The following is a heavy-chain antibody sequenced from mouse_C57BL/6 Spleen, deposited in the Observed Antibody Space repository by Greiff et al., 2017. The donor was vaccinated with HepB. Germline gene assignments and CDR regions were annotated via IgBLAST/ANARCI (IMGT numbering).Heavy chain of an antibody. D-gene: IGHD4-1*02. J-gene: IGHJ4*01. CDR2: IYPGDGDT. Sequence: QVQLQQSGPELVKPGASVKISCKASGYAFSSSWMNWVKQRPGKGLEWIGRIYPGDGDTNYNGKFKGKATLTADKSSSTAYMQLSSLTSEDSAVYFCAPNWDEDYAMDYWGQGTSVTVSS. CDR3: APNWDEDYAMDY. CDR1: GYAFSSSW. V-gene: IGHV1-82*01.